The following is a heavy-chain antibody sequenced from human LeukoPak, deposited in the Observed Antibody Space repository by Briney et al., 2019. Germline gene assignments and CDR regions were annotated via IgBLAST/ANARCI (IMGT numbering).Heavy chain of an antibody. CDR1: GFTFNNYD. Sequence: GGSLRLSCAASGFTFNNYDMHWVRQAPGKGLEWVAAIWYDGSNKYYADSVKGRFTISRDNSKNTLYLQMNSLRAEDTALYYCARELSRVRGASGYWGQGTLVTVSS. V-gene: IGHV3-33*01. CDR2: IWYDGSNK. J-gene: IGHJ4*02. D-gene: IGHD3-10*01. CDR3: ARELSRVRGASGY.